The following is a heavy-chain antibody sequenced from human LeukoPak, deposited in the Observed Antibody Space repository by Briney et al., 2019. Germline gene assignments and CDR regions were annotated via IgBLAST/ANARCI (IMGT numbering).Heavy chain of an antibody. D-gene: IGHD3-16*01. J-gene: IGHJ6*03. CDR1: GFTFSSYW. V-gene: IGHV3-7*01. Sequence: GGSLRLSCAASGFTFSSYWMSWVRQAPGKGLEWVANIKQDGSEKYYVDSVKGRFTISRDNAKNSLYLQMNSLRAEDTAVYYCARSIQGGYYYYYMDVWGKGTTVTVSS. CDR3: ARSIQGGYYYYYMDV. CDR2: IKQDGSEK.